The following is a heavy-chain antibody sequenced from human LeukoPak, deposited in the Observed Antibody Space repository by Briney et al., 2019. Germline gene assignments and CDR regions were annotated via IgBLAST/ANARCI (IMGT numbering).Heavy chain of an antibody. CDR2: ISAYNGNT. CDR1: GYTFTSYG. CDR3: ATGVSGYYSY. J-gene: IGHJ4*02. Sequence: ASVKVSCKASGYTFTSYGISWVRQAPGQGLEWMGWISAYNGNTNYAQKLQGRVTMTEDTSTDTAYMELSSLRSEDTAVYYCATGVSGYYSYWGRGTLVTVSS. D-gene: IGHD3-22*01. V-gene: IGHV1-18*01.